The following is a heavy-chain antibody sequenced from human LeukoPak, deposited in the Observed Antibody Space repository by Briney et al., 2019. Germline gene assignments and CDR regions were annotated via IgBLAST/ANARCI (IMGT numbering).Heavy chain of an antibody. CDR1: GFTFGDYA. J-gene: IGHJ4*02. D-gene: IGHD3-3*01. V-gene: IGHV3-49*03. CDR3: TRVSYDFWSGYYVPDY. Sequence: GGSLRLSCTASGFTFGDYAMSWFRQAPGKGLEWVGFIRSKAYGGTTEYAASVKGRFTISRVDSKSIAYLQMNSLKTEDTAVYYCTRVSYDFWSGYYVPDYWGQGTLVTVSS. CDR2: IRSKAYGGTT.